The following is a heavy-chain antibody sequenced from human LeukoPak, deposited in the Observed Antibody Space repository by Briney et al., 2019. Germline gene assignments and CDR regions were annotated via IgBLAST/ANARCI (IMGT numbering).Heavy chain of an antibody. V-gene: IGHV1-18*01. CDR2: ISAYNGNT. J-gene: IGHJ5*02. CDR1: GYTFTSYG. D-gene: IGHD2-2*01. CDR3: AREGGYCSSTSCPPRAYNWFDP. Sequence: ASVKVSCKASGYTFTSYGISWVRQASGQGLEWMGWISAYNGNTNYAQKLQGRVTMTTDTSTSTAYMELRSLRSDDTAVYYCAREGGYCSSTSCPPRAYNWFDPWGQGTLVTVSS.